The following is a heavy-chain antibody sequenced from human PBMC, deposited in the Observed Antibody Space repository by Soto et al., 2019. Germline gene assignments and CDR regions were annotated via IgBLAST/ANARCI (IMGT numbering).Heavy chain of an antibody. CDR1: GGTFSSYG. D-gene: IGHD6-6*01. Sequence: QVQLVQSGAEVKKPGSSVKVSCKASGGTFSSYGISWVRQAPGQGLEWMGGIIPIFGTANYAQKFQGRVTITAHESTSTSYMEMSSLRSEDTAVYYCASDLSIAARPDYYYGMDVWGQGTTVTVSS. V-gene: IGHV1-69*12. J-gene: IGHJ6*02. CDR3: ASDLSIAARPDYYYGMDV. CDR2: IIPIFGTA.